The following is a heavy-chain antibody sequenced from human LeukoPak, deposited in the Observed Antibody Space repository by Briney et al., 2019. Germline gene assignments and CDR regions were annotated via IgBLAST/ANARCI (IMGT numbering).Heavy chain of an antibody. D-gene: IGHD1-26*01. CDR3: VREVTSGSFDY. CDR1: GFTFSSYA. Sequence: GGSLRLSCEVSGFTFSSYAMHWVRQAPGRGLEWVTVISDDGSNGYYAGSVKGRFTISRDNSQNTLHVQMSGLRPEDTAVYYCVREVTSGSFDYWGQGTLVTVSS. V-gene: IGHV3-30*04. CDR2: ISDDGSNG. J-gene: IGHJ4*02.